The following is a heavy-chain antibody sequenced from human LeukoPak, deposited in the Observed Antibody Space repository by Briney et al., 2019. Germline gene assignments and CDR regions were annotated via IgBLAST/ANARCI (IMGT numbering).Heavy chain of an antibody. CDR3: ARGRWEIADY. Sequence: SDTLSRTCAVYGESFSGYYWSWIRQPPGKGLEWIGEINHSGSTNYNPSLKSRITISVDMSKNQFSLKLSSVTAADTAVYYCARGRWEIADYWGQGTLVTVSS. CDR2: INHSGST. D-gene: IGHD1-26*01. V-gene: IGHV4-34*01. CDR1: GESFSGYY. J-gene: IGHJ4*02.